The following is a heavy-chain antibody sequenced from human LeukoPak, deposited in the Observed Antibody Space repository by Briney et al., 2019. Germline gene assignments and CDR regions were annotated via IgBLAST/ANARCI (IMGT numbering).Heavy chain of an antibody. J-gene: IGHJ3*02. CDR3: ATASNKWELLHAFDI. CDR1: GYTFTSYG. Sequence: GASVKVSCKASGYTFTSYGISWVRQAPGQGLEWMEWISAYNGNTNYAQKLQGRVTMTEDTSTDTAYMELSSLRSEDTAVYYCATASNKWELLHAFDIWGQGTMVTVSS. CDR2: ISAYNGNT. V-gene: IGHV1-18*01. D-gene: IGHD1-26*01.